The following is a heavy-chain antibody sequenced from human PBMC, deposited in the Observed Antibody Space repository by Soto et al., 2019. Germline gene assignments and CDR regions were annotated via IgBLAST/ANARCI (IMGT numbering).Heavy chain of an antibody. CDR3: ARAIRRGGGFDY. Sequence: SETLPLTCTVSCGSISSYYWSWIRQPPGKGLEWIGYIYHRGTTNYSPSLKSRVTISADMSKNQFSLKLSSVTAADTAVYYCARAIRRGGGFDYWGQGTLVNVS. D-gene: IGHD3-10*01. CDR1: CGSISSYY. V-gene: IGHV4-59*01. CDR2: IYHRGTT. J-gene: IGHJ4*02.